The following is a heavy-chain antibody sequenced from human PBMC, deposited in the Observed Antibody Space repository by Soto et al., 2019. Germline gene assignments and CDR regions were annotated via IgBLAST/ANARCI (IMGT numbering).Heavy chain of an antibody. CDR3: ARSIPLAGDY. CDR1: GYTFTSYA. J-gene: IGHJ4*02. V-gene: IGHV1-3*01. Sequence: QVQLVQSGAEVKKPGASVKVSCKASGYTFTSYAMHWVRQAPGQRLEWMGWINAGNGNTKYSQKFQGRVTITRDTSASTADMELSSLRSEDTAVYYCARSIPLAGDYWGQGTLVTVSS. CDR2: INAGNGNT. D-gene: IGHD2-2*02.